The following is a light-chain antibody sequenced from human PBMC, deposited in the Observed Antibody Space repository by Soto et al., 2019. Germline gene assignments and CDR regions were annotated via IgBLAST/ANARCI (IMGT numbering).Light chain of an antibody. J-gene: IGLJ3*02. CDR1: SSNIANNY. Sequence: QSVLTQPPSVSAAPGQKVTISCSGSSSNIANNYVSWYQQLPGTAPKLLIYDNNKRPSGIPDRFSGSKSGTSATLGITGLQTGDEADYYCGTWDSSLSAGGVFGGGTKLTVL. V-gene: IGLV1-51*01. CDR2: DNN. CDR3: GTWDSSLSAGGV.